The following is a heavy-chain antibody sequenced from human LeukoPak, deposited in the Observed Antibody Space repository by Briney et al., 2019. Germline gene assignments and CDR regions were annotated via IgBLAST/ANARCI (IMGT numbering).Heavy chain of an antibody. D-gene: IGHD6-13*01. J-gene: IGHJ6*03. CDR2: IRYDGIAI. CDR1: GFTFSSFG. Sequence: PGGSLRLSCAASGFTFSSFGMNWVRQAPGEGLEWVTFIRYDGIAIQYADSVKGRFTISRDNSKNALYLQMISLRPEDTAVYFCAKGTSGIIAGGHDYYMDVWGKGTTVTISS. CDR3: AKGTSGIIAGGHDYYMDV. V-gene: IGHV3-30*02.